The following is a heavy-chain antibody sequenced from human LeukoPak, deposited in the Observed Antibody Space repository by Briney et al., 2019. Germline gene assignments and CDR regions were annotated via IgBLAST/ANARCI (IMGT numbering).Heavy chain of an antibody. CDR1: GFNFDGHG. CDR2: INQDDTQK. D-gene: IGHD6-19*01. CDR3: AKVGRSGWPLDN. J-gene: IGHJ4*02. V-gene: IGHV3-7*01. Sequence: PGGSLRLSCAASGFNFDGHGMSWVRQAPGKGLEWVANINQDDTQKYYVDSVKGRFAISKDNAKNSLYLQMNSLRVEDTAVYYCAKVGRSGWPLDNWGQGTLVTVSS.